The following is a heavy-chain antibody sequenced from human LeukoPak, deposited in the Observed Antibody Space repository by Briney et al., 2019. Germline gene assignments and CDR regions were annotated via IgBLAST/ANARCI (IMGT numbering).Heavy chain of an antibody. CDR2: IYHSGST. J-gene: IGHJ4*02. V-gene: IGHV4-38-2*02. CDR3: ARGIGSSGWYRFPPYFDY. CDR1: GYSISSGYY. D-gene: IGHD6-19*01. Sequence: SETLSLTCTVSGYSISSGYYWGWIRQPPGKGLEWIGSIYHSGSTYYNPSLKSRVTISVDTSKNQFSLKLSSVTAADTAVYYCARGIGSSGWYRFPPYFDYWGQGPLVTVSS.